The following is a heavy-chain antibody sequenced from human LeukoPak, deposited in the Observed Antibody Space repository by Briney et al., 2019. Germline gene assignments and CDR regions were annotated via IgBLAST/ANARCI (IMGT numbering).Heavy chain of an antibody. Sequence: SETLSLTCTVSGGSISSYYWSWIRQPAAKGLEWIGRIYTSGSTNYNPSLKSRVTTSVDTSKNQFSLKLSSVTAADTAVYYCAREGYCSGGSCSLGYWGQGTLVTVSS. D-gene: IGHD2-15*01. CDR3: AREGYCSGGSCSLGY. V-gene: IGHV4-4*07. CDR1: GGSISSYY. J-gene: IGHJ4*02. CDR2: IYTSGST.